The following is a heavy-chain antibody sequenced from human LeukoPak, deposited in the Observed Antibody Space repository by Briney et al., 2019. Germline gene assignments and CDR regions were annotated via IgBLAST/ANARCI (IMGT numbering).Heavy chain of an antibody. CDR3: ARVPYYYDSSGPFFDI. V-gene: IGHV4-34*01. J-gene: IGHJ3*02. Sequence: SETLSLTCAVYGGSFSGYYWSWIRQPPGKGLEWIGEINHSGSTNYNPSLKSRVTISVDTSKNQFSLKLSSVTAADTAVYYCARVPYYYDSSGPFFDIWGKGKMVTFSS. CDR1: GGSFSGYY. D-gene: IGHD3-22*01. CDR2: INHSGST.